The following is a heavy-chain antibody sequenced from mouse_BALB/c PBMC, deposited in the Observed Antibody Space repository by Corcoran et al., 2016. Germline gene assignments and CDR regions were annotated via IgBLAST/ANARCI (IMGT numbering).Heavy chain of an antibody. J-gene: IGHJ3*01. Sequence: QIQLVQSGPELKKPGEPVKISCKASGYTFTNYGMNWVKQAPGKGLKGMGWINTYTGEPTYADEFKGRFAFSLETSVSTAYLQINNHKNEDTATYFCATYYDYDWFAYWGQGTLVTVSA. CDR1: GYTFTNYG. D-gene: IGHD2-4*01. CDR3: ATYYDYDWFAY. CDR2: INTYTGEP. V-gene: IGHV9-3-1*01.